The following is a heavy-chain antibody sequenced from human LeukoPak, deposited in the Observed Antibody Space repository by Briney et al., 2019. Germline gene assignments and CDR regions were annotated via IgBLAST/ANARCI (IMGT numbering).Heavy chain of an antibody. CDR3: ARRDRISSSFDY. CDR1: GGSISSYY. J-gene: IGHJ4*02. Sequence: SETLSLTCTVSGGSISSYYWSWIWQPPGKGLEWIGYIYYSGSTNYNPSLKSRVTISVDTSKNQFSLKLSSVTAADTAVYYCARRDRISSSFDYWGQGTLVTVSS. D-gene: IGHD6-13*01. CDR2: IYYSGST. V-gene: IGHV4-59*01.